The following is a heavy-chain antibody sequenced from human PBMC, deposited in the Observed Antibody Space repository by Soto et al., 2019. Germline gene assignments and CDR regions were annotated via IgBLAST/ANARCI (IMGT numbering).Heavy chain of an antibody. CDR1: GFTFSNYW. J-gene: IGHJ4*02. CDR3: ARAAFLDY. D-gene: IGHD3-3*01. CDR2: INFDGGST. V-gene: IGHV3-74*01. Sequence: XGSLRLSCAAAGFTFSNYWMHWVRQAPGKGLVWVSRINFDGGSTSYADSVKGRFTISRDNAKNTLYLQMNSLRAEDTAVYYCARAAFLDYWGQGTLVTVSS.